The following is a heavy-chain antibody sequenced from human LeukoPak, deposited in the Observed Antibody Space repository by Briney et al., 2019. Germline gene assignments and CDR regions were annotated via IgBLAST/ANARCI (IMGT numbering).Heavy chain of an antibody. V-gene: IGHV3-30-3*01. Sequence: PGGSLRLSCAASGFTFGRYAMHWVRQAPGKGLEWVAVISYDGSNKYYADSVKGRFTISRDSSKNTLYLQMNSLRAEDTAVDYCASHYDTSGYHYFDFRGQGTLVTVSS. CDR1: GFTFGRYA. CDR3: ASHYDTSGYHYFDF. D-gene: IGHD3-22*01. CDR2: ISYDGSNK. J-gene: IGHJ4*02.